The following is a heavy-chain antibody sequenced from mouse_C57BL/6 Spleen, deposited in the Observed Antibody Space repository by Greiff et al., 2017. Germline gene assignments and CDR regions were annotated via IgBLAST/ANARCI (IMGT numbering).Heavy chain of an antibody. J-gene: IGHJ4*01. V-gene: IGHV5-16*01. CDR1: GFTFSDYY. CDR2: INYDGSST. D-gene: IGHD2-5*01. CDR3: ARKSNYGAMDY. Sequence: EVQVVESEGGLVQPGSSMKLSCTASGFTFSDYYMAWVRQVPEKGLEWVANINYDGSSTYYLDSLKSRFIISRDNAKNILYLQMSSLKSEDTATYYCARKSNYGAMDYWGQGTSVTVSS.